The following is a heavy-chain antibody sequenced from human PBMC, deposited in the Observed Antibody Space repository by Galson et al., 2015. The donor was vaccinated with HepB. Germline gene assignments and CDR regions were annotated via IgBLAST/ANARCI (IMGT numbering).Heavy chain of an antibody. CDR3: ARVVAVAANPFDY. J-gene: IGHJ4*02. Sequence: TLSLTCTVSGGSISSGGYYWSWIRQHPGKGLEWIGYIYYSGSTYYNPSLKSRVTISVDTSKNQFSLKLSSVTAADTAVYYCARVVAVAANPFDYWGQGTLVTVSS. CDR2: IYYSGST. V-gene: IGHV4-31*03. D-gene: IGHD6-19*01. CDR1: GGSISSGGYY.